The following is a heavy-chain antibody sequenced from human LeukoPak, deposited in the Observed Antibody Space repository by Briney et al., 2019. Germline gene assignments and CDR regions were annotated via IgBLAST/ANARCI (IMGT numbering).Heavy chain of an antibody. J-gene: IGHJ5*02. CDR1: GYTFTSYG. D-gene: IGHD2-2*01. CDR2: ISAYNGNT. Sequence: KVSCKASGYTFTSYGISWVRQAPGQGLEWMGWISAYNGNTNYAQKLQGRVTMTTDTSTSTAYMELRSLRSDDTAVYYCAREKCSSTSCYAETWGQGILVTVSS. CDR3: AREKCSSTSCYAET. V-gene: IGHV1-18*01.